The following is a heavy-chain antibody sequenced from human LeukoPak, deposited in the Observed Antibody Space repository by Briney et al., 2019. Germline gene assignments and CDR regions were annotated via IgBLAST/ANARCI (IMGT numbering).Heavy chain of an antibody. Sequence: PSETLSLTCTVSGGSISSGGYYWSWIRQPPGKGLEWIGYIYYSGSTYYNPSLKSRVTISVDTSKNQFSLKLSSVTAADTAVYYCARDWQLATNNWFDPWGQGTLVTVSS. CDR1: GGSISSGGYY. CDR3: ARDWQLATNNWFDP. V-gene: IGHV4-30-4*08. CDR2: IYYSGST. J-gene: IGHJ5*02. D-gene: IGHD6-6*01.